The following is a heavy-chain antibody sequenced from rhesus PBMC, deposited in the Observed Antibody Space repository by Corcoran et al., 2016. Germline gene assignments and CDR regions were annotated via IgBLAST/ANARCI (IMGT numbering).Heavy chain of an antibody. Sequence: QVQLQESGPGLVTPSETLSLPCAVSGGSFSGSYLGWVRQPPGKGLAWIGYNRGSSGSTDYKSSLKSRVTISTDTSKNQFSLKLNSGTAADTAVYYCARDRGNYVRFDVWGPGVLVTVSS. CDR2: NRGSSGST. V-gene: IGHV4-165*01. CDR3: ARDRGNYVRFDV. D-gene: IGHD1-44*01. J-gene: IGHJ5-1*01. CDR1: GGSFSGSY.